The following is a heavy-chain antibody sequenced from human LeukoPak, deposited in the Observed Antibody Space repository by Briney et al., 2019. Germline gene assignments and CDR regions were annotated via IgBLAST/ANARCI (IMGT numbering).Heavy chain of an antibody. CDR2: ISSSSSYI. J-gene: IGHJ4*02. Sequence: GGSLRLSCAASGFTFSSYGMHWVRQAPGKGLEWVSSISSSSSYIYYADSVKGRFTISRDNAKNSLYLQMNSLRAEDTAVYYCARSGYCSSTSCYTRFDYWGQGTLVTVSS. CDR1: GFTFSSYG. CDR3: ARSGYCSSTSCYTRFDY. V-gene: IGHV3-21*01. D-gene: IGHD2-2*02.